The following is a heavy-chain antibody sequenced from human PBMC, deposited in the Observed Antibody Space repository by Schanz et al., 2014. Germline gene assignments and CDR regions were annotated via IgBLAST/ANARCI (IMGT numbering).Heavy chain of an antibody. CDR1: GNTLSAYY. J-gene: IGHJ3*01. CDR3: ARTASHDVWRGYIPHYAFDL. CDR2: IDPNSGGT. Sequence: QVQLVQSGADVKKPGASVKVSCKASGNTLSAYYIHWIRQAPGQGLEWMGWIDPNSGGTNYAQKLQARVAMASDTSITTVYMEVNSLTSDDTAVFYCARTASHDVWRGYIPHYAFDLWGQGTVVIVSS. V-gene: IGHV1-2*02. D-gene: IGHD3-3*01.